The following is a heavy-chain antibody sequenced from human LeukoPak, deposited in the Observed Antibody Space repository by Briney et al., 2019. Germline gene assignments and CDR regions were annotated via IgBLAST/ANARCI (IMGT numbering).Heavy chain of an antibody. CDR2: INHSGST. V-gene: IGHV4-34*01. Sequence: SETLSLTCAVYGGSFSGYYWSWIRQPPGKGLEWIGEINHSGSTNYNPSLKSRVTISVDTSKNQFSLKLSSVTAADTAVYYCARVGLEYYDSSGYYYFDYWGQGTLVTVSS. CDR1: GGSFSGYY. J-gene: IGHJ4*02. D-gene: IGHD3-22*01. CDR3: ARVGLEYYDSSGYYYFDY.